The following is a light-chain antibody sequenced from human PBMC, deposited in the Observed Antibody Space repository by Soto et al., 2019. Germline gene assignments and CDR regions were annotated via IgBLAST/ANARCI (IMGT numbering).Light chain of an antibody. J-gene: IGKJ3*01. Sequence: EIVLTQSPATLSLSPGERATLSCRASQSVSSYLALYQQNPGQSPRLLIYDASNRATGIPARFSGSGSGTDFPLSLSSLEPEDVAVYYCQQRSNWLFTFGPGTKVDIK. CDR2: DAS. CDR3: QQRSNWLFT. CDR1: QSVSSY. V-gene: IGKV3-11*01.